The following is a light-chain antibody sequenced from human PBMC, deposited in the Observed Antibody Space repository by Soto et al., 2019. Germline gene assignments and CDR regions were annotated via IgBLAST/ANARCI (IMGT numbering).Light chain of an antibody. CDR3: QQSYSTSIT. CDR1: QSISSY. CDR2: AAS. J-gene: IGKJ5*01. V-gene: IGKV1-39*01. Sequence: DIQMTQSPSSLSASIGDRVTITCRASQSISSYLNWYHQRPGKAPKLLIYAASSLQRGVPSRFSGSGSGTDFTLTISSLQPEDFVTYYCQQSYSTSITFGQGTRLEIK.